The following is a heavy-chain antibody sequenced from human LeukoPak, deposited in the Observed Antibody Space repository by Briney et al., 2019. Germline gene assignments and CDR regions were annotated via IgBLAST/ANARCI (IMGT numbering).Heavy chain of an antibody. D-gene: IGHD2-2*01. J-gene: IGHJ6*03. CDR3: AKYGVDCSSTSCYPLYYMDV. CDR1: GGSFSGYY. CDR2: INHSGST. V-gene: IGHV4-34*01. Sequence: PSETLSLTCAVYGGSFSGYYWSWIRQPPGKGLEWIGEINHSGSTNYNPSLKSRVTISVDTSKNQFSLKLSSVTAEDTAVYYCAKYGVDCSSTSCYPLYYMDVWGKGTTVTVSS.